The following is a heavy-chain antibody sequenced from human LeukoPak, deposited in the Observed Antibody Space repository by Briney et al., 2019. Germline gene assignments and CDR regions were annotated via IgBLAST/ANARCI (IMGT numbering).Heavy chain of an antibody. CDR3: ARRLIAATATSAFDI. J-gene: IGHJ3*02. CDR2: ITGSSSTL. CDR1: EFTFSSYT. D-gene: IGHD6-13*01. V-gene: IGHV3-48*04. Sequence: GGSLRLSCAASEFTFSSYTMNWVRQAPGKGLEWISYITGSSSTLYYADSVKGRFTISRDIAKNSLYLQMNSLRAEDTAVYYCARRLIAATATSAFDIWGQGTMVTVSS.